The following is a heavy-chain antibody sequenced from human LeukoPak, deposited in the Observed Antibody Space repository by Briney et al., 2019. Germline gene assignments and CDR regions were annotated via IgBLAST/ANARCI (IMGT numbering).Heavy chain of an antibody. CDR1: GFTFSNYG. Sequence: GGSLRLPCAVSGFTFSNYGMLWVRQGPGKGLEWVAYIQYDGSNKYYADSVKGRFTISRDNSKNTLYLQMNSLRVEDTAVYYCARPYCDSYNCYVDYWGQGILVTVSS. CDR3: ARPYCDSYNCYVDY. V-gene: IGHV3-30*02. CDR2: IQYDGSNK. J-gene: IGHJ4*02. D-gene: IGHD2/OR15-2a*01.